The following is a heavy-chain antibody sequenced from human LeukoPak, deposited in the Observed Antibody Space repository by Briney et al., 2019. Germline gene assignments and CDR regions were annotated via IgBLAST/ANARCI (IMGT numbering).Heavy chain of an antibody. CDR2: ISYDGSNK. J-gene: IGHJ4*02. D-gene: IGHD3-22*01. CDR3: ARERDSSFYFWFLGY. V-gene: IGHV3-30-3*01. Sequence: GSLRLSCAASGFTFSTYTIHWVRQAPGKGLEWVAVISYDGSNKYYADSVKGRFTISKDNSKNTLYLQMNSLRPEDTAVYYCARERDSSFYFWFLGYWGQGTLVTVSS. CDR1: GFTFSTYT.